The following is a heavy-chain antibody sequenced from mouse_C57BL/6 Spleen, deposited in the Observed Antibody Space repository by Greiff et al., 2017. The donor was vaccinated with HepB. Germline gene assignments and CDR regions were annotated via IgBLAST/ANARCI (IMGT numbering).Heavy chain of an antibody. CDR3: ARNVNYDYDGFAY. D-gene: IGHD2-4*01. J-gene: IGHJ3*01. CDR2: IWSGGST. Sequence: VMLVESGPGLVQPSQSLSITCTVSGFSLTSYGVHWVRQSPGKGLEWLGVIWSGGSTDYNAAFISRLSISKDNYKSQVFFKMNSLQADDTAIYYCARNVNYDYDGFAYWGQGTLVTVSA. V-gene: IGHV2-2*01. CDR1: GFSLTSYG.